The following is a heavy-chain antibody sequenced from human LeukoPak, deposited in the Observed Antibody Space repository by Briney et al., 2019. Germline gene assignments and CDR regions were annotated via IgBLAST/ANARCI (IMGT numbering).Heavy chain of an antibody. J-gene: IGHJ4*02. CDR1: GGSISSHY. D-gene: IGHD3-10*01. CDR3: ARHQLRGFLDDN. V-gene: IGHV4-59*08. CDR2: IYYSGNT. Sequence: SETLSLTCTVSGGSISSHYWSWIRQPPGKGLEWIGCIYYSGNTNYNPSLESRVTISVDTSKNQFSLKLSSVTAADTAVYYCARHQLRGFLDDNWGQGTLVTVSS.